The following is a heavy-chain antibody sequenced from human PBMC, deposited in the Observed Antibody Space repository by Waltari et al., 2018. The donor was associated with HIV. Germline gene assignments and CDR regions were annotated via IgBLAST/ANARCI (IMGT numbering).Heavy chain of an antibody. J-gene: IGHJ5*02. CDR2: ISWNGGGI. CDR1: GFTFDDYA. D-gene: IGHD3-10*01. CDR3: AKDRSGNYYNPWFDP. Sequence: VQLVESGGGLVQPARSLLLPCAASGFTFDDYALHWLRQVPGKGLEWVSGISWNGGGIGYADSVKGRFTISRDNAKNSLYLQMNSMRAEDTAMYYCAKDRSGNYYNPWFDPWGQGTLVTGSS. V-gene: IGHV3-9*01.